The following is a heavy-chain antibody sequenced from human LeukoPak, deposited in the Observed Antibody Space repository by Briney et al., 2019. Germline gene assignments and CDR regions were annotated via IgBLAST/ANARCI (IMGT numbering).Heavy chain of an antibody. D-gene: IGHD5-24*01. J-gene: IGHJ4*02. V-gene: IGHV3-7*05. CDR3: ARGATDGYNF. CDR2: IKPDGSEQ. Sequence: GGSLRLSCAASGFTFSYYWMSLVRQAPGKGLEWVANIKPDGSEQYYVDSVKGRFAISRDNAKNSLFLHMNSLRAEDTAVYYCARGATDGYNFWGQGALVTVSS. CDR1: GFTFSYYW.